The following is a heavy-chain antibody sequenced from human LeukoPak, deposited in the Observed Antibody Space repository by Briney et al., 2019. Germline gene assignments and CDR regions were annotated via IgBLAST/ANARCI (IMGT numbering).Heavy chain of an antibody. J-gene: IGHJ4*02. CDR3: ARDSSSWYFFDY. CDR1: GFTVSTNY. CDR2: ISYDGSNK. V-gene: IGHV3-30*03. Sequence: PGGSLRLSCAASGFTVSTNYMSWVRQAPGKGLEWVAVISYDGSNKYYADSVKGRFTISRDNSKNTLYLQMNSLRAEDTAVYYCARDSSSWYFFDYWGQGTLVTVSS. D-gene: IGHD6-13*01.